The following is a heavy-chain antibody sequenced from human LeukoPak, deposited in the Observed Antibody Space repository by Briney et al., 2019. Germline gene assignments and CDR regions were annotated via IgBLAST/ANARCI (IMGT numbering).Heavy chain of an antibody. Sequence: GGSLRLSCAVSGFTFSSYSLNWVRQAPGKGRERVSYISSSSSTIYYADSVQGRFTIARDNVKNSLYLQMNNLRAEDTAVYYCERVGDCSSSSCYNYYYYYMDVWGKGTMVTVSS. D-gene: IGHD2-2*01. V-gene: IGHV3-48*01. CDR2: ISSSSSTI. CDR3: ERVGDCSSSSCYNYYYYYMDV. J-gene: IGHJ6*03. CDR1: GFTFSSYS.